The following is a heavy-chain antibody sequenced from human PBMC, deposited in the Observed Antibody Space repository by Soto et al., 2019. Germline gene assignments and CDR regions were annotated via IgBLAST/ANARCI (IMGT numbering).Heavy chain of an antibody. CDR1: GFTFSSYG. CDR3: ARGHFDPDY. V-gene: IGHV3-7*02. J-gene: IGHJ4*02. Sequence: EVQLVESGGGLVQPGGSRRLSGAASGFTFSSYGMSWVRQPPGKGLEWLANIKQDGSEKYYVDSVKGRFTISRENAKTSLYLQMNSLRAEDTAVYYCARGHFDPDYWGQGTLVTVSS. CDR2: IKQDGSEK. D-gene: IGHD3-9*01.